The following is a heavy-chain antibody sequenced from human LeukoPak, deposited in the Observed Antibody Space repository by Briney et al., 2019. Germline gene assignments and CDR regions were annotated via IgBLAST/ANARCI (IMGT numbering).Heavy chain of an antibody. V-gene: IGHV1-46*01. CDR1: GYTFTSYY. Sequence: ASVRVSCKASGYTFTSYYMNWVRQAPGQGLEWMGIINPSGGSTSYAQKFQGRVTMTRDMSTSTVYMELSSLRSEDTAVYYCARDWSTAASGRSWYFDLWGRGTLVTVSS. D-gene: IGHD6-13*01. CDR3: ARDWSTAASGRSWYFDL. CDR2: INPSGGST. J-gene: IGHJ2*01.